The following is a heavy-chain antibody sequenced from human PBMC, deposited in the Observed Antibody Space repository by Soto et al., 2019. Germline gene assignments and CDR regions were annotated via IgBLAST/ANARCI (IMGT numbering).Heavy chain of an antibody. CDR3: AKNRGRMNTTCHFYY. J-gene: IGHJ4*02. V-gene: IGHV3-23*01. Sequence: EVQLLESGGDLVQPGRSLRLSCAASVFTFSGSAMIWVLQAPGKGLEWVSAIHGGGNSASYADSVKGRFTISRDNYKNTLDLQMSSLRGEYTAVYYCAKNRGRMNTTCHFYYWGQGNLVTVSS. CDR1: VFTFSGSA. D-gene: IGHD1-1*01. CDR2: IHGGGNSA.